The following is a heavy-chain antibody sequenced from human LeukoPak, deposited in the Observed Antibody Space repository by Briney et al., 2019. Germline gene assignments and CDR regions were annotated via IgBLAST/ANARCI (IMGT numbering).Heavy chain of an antibody. CDR3: ARPLIVVVINDAFDI. V-gene: IGHV3-30-3*01. CDR2: ISYDGSNK. J-gene: IGHJ3*02. D-gene: IGHD3-22*01. CDR1: GFTFSSYA. Sequence: GGSLRLSCAASGFTFSSYAMHWVRQAPPKGLEWVAVISYDGSNKYYADSVKGRFTISRDNSKNTLYLQMNSLRAEDTAVYYCARPLIVVVINDAFDIWGQGTMVTVSS.